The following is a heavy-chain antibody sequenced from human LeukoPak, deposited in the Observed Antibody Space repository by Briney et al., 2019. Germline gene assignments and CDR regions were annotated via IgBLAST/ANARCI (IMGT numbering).Heavy chain of an antibody. CDR2: ISGSGGST. Sequence: GGALRLSCAASGFTFCSYALSWVRQAPGEGLEWGSAISGSGGSTYYADSVKGRFTISRDNSKNTLYLQMNSLRAEDTAVYYCAKVERGYSYGYFGYFDYWGQGTLVTVSS. D-gene: IGHD5-18*01. V-gene: IGHV3-23*01. J-gene: IGHJ4*02. CDR1: GFTFCSYA. CDR3: AKVERGYSYGYFGYFDY.